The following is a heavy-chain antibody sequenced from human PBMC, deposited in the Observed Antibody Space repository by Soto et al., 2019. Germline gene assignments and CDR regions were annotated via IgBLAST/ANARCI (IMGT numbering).Heavy chain of an antibody. D-gene: IGHD5-12*01. CDR3: ARARLRPSVGFDY. Sequence: SETLSLTCAVYGGSFSGYYWSWIRQPPGKGLEWIGEINHSGSTNYNPSLKSRVTISVDTSKNQFSLKLSSVTAADTAVYYCARARLRPSVGFDYGGKGTLVTV. J-gene: IGHJ4*02. CDR2: INHSGST. V-gene: IGHV4-34*01. CDR1: GGSFSGYY.